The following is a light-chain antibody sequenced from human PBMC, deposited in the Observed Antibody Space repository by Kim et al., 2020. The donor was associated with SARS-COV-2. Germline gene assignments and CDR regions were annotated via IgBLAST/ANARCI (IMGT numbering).Light chain of an antibody. J-gene: IGKJ2*01. CDR1: QSVSSS. CDR2: DAS. Sequence: EIVLTQSPATLSLSPGERATLSCRASQSVSSSLAWYQHKPGQAPRLLIYDASIRATGIPARFSGSGSGTDFTLSISSLEPEDFAVYYCQQRNNWPPMYTFGQGTKLEI. V-gene: IGKV3-11*01. CDR3: QQRNNWPPMYT.